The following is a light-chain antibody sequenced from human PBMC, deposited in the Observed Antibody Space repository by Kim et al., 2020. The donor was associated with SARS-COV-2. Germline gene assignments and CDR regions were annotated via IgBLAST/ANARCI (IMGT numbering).Light chain of an antibody. Sequence: GQRVTISCSGSSSKIGSHTCNLYPHHPGPAPNTRILLSEQRPSGVPGRFSCSKSGTSGYLAISGLQCEDWADYFWSTGDDSLNVVLLGRGTQLTVL. CDR2: SE. J-gene: IGLJ2*01. CDR1: SSKIGSHT. CDR3: STGDDSLNVVL. V-gene: IGLV1-44*01.